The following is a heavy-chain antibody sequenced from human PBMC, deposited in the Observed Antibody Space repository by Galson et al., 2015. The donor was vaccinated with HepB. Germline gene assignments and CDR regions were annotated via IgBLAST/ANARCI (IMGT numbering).Heavy chain of an antibody. J-gene: IGHJ4*02. Sequence: ETLSLTCTVSGGSISSSSYYWGWLRQPPGKGLEWIGSFYYTGNTHYNPSLKSRVTISRDTSKNQFSLKLNSVTAADTAVYYCARHESESKTYAADNWGQGTLVTVSS. CDR1: GGSISSSSYY. D-gene: IGHD3-16*01. V-gene: IGHV4-39*01. CDR2: FYYTGNT. CDR3: ARHESESKTYAADN.